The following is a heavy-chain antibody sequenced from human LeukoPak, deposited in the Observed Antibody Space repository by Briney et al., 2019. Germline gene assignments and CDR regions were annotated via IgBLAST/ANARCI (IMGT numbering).Heavy chain of an antibody. CDR2: INPNSGGT. Sequence: ASVTVACKASGYTFTGYYMHWVRQAPGQGLEWMGWINPNSGGTNYAQKFQGRVTMTRDTSISTAYMELSRLRSDDTAVYYCARGMIDTNWFDPWGQGTLVTVSS. V-gene: IGHV1-2*02. J-gene: IGHJ5*02. CDR1: GYTFTGYY. CDR3: ARGMIDTNWFDP. D-gene: IGHD3-22*01.